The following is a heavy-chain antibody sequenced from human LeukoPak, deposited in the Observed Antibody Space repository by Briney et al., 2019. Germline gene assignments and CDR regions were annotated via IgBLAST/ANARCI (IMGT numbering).Heavy chain of an antibody. V-gene: IGHV3-30*18. D-gene: IGHD3-22*01. CDR1: GFNFSAYG. J-gene: IGHJ1*01. CDR3: AKGRRGSSYVHYFDA. CDR2: ISFHGANE. Sequence: GGSLRLSCTASGFNFSAYGMHWVRQAPGKGLDWVAVISFHGANEYYADSVKGRFTISRDNSNNTLYLQMNSVRAEDTAVYYCAKGRRGSSYVHYFDAWGQGTLVIVSS.